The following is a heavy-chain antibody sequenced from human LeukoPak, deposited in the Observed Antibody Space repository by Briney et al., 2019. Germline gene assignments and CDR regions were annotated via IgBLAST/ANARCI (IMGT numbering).Heavy chain of an antibody. Sequence: SETLSLTCTVSGGSISSYYWSWVRQPPGKGLEWIGYLYSSGGTNYNPSLESRVTITEDTSKNQLSLRLNSVTAADTAAYYCARAFRGGYYMDVWGKGTTVTVSS. CDR2: LYSSGGT. V-gene: IGHV4-59*01. CDR3: ARAFRGGYYMDV. J-gene: IGHJ6*03. D-gene: IGHD3-16*01. CDR1: GGSISSYY.